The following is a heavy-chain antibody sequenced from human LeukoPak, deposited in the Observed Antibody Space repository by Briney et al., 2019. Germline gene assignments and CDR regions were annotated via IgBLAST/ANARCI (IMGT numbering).Heavy chain of an antibody. CDR1: GYSLSSGYY. Sequence: SETLSLTCAVSGYSLSSGYYWGWIRQPPGKGPEWIGTIYHSGTIYYNPSLKSRVTISVDTSQNQFSLKVTSVTAADTAVYYCARQGNCGGGSCYNWFGPWGQGTLLTVSS. J-gene: IGHJ5*02. V-gene: IGHV4-38-2*01. CDR2: IYHSGTI. CDR3: ARQGNCGGGSCYNWFGP. D-gene: IGHD2-15*01.